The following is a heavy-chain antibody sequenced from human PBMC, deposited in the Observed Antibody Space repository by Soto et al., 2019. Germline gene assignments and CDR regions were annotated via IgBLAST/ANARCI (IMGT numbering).Heavy chain of an antibody. CDR1: GYNFTNNW. CDR2: IYPGDSET. V-gene: IGHV5-51*01. Sequence: GESLKISCQGSGYNFTNNWIGWVRQMPGKGLEWMGIIYPGDSETRYSPSFQGQVTISADKSISTAYLQWSSLKASDTAIYYCARRGKTDYYYAMDVWGQGTTVTVSS. J-gene: IGHJ6*02. D-gene: IGHD2-21*02. CDR3: ARRGKTDYYYAMDV.